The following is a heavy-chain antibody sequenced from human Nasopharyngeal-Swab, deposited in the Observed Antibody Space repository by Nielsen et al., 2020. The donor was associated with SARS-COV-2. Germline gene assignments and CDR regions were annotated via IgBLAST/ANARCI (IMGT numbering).Heavy chain of an antibody. D-gene: IGHD3-22*01. CDR2: ITNTGSTV. CDR1: GFSFSTYS. Sequence: GGSLRLSCAASGFSFSTYSMNWVRQAPGKGLEWVSYITNTGSTVYYADSVKGRFTVSRDNAKDSLYLQMNSLRAEDTAVYYCAKDYYDSSGYHPDAFDIWGQGTMVTVSS. CDR3: AKDYYDSSGYHPDAFDI. V-gene: IGHV3-48*04. J-gene: IGHJ3*02.